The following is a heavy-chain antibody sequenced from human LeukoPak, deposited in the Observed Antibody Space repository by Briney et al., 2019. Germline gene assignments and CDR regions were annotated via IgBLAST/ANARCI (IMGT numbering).Heavy chain of an antibody. D-gene: IGHD1-26*01. CDR3: ARGDRVGVTTGHSDY. Sequence: GGSLRLSCAASGFTFSNYWITWVRQAPGKGLEWVANIKQDGSEKYYMDSVKGRFTISRDNAKNSLFLQMNSLRAEDTAVYYCARGDRVGVTTGHSDYWGQGTLVTVSS. J-gene: IGHJ4*02. CDR2: IKQDGSEK. V-gene: IGHV3-7*03. CDR1: GFTFSNYW.